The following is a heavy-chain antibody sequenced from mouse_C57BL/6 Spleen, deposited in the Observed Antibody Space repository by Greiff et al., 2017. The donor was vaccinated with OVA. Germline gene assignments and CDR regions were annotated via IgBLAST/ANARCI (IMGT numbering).Heavy chain of an antibody. Sequence: EVKLVESGGGLVKPGGSLKLSCAASGFTFSSYAMSWVRQTPETRLEWVATISDGGSYTYYPDNVKGRFTISRDNAKNNLYLQRSHLKAEDTAMYYCARTGPRDYYAMDYWGQGTSVTVSS. CDR1: GFTFSSYA. CDR2: ISDGGSYT. J-gene: IGHJ4*01. CDR3: ARTGPRDYYAMDY. D-gene: IGHD4-1*01. V-gene: IGHV5-4*03.